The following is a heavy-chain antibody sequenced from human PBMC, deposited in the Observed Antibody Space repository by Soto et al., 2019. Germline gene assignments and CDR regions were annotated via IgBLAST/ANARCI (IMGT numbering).Heavy chain of an antibody. Sequence: SETLSLACAVYGGSFSVYHWSWSRQPPGKGLEWIGEINQSGSTNYIPSLKSRVTISVDTSKKQFSLKLSSVTAADTAVYYCARLNVAAAGTLLQGMAVWGQGTTVTVSS. J-gene: IGHJ6*02. D-gene: IGHD6-13*01. V-gene: IGHV4-34*01. CDR3: ARLNVAAAGTLLQGMAV. CDR2: INQSGST. CDR1: GGSFSVYH.